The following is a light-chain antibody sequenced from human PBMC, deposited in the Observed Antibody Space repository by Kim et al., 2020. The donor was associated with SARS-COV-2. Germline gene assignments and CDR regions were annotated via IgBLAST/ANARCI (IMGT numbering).Light chain of an antibody. Sequence: SGTISSTGTSSDVGTHNYVSWYQQHPGKAPKPLIYEVTKRPPGVPDRFSGSKSGNTASLTVSGLQTEDEADYYCSSYGGRDNSVVFGGGTRLTVL. CDR1: SSDVGTHNY. CDR3: SSYGGRDNSVV. V-gene: IGLV2-8*01. J-gene: IGLJ3*02. CDR2: EVT.